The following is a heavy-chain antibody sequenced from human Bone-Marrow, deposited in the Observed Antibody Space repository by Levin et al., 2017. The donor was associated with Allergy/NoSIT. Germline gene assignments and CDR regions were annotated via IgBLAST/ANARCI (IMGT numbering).Heavy chain of an antibody. CDR2: IIPIFGTA. Sequence: SVKVSCKASGGTFSSYAISWVRQAPGQGLEWMGGIIPIFGTANYAQKFQGRVTITADKSTSTAYMELSSLRSEDTAVYYCARDLFYAYCSSTSCYAYYYYYMDVWGKGTTVTVSS. CDR1: GGTFSSYA. V-gene: IGHV1-69*06. J-gene: IGHJ6*03. D-gene: IGHD2-2*01. CDR3: ARDLFYAYCSSTSCYAYYYYYMDV.